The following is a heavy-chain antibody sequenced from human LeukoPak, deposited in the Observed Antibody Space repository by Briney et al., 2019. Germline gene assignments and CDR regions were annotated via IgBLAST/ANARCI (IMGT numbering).Heavy chain of an antibody. D-gene: IGHD1-26*01. J-gene: IGHJ4*02. CDR3: ARALWEQRSSAYFDY. CDR2: TYSGDTT. CDR1: GFIVRSNH. V-gene: IGHV3-66*01. Sequence: GGSLRLSCAAFGFIVRSNHINWVRQAPGKGLEWVSITYSGDTTYYADSVKGRFIISRDDSKNTLSLQMNDLRVEDTAVYYCARALWEQRSSAYFDYWGQGTLVTVSS.